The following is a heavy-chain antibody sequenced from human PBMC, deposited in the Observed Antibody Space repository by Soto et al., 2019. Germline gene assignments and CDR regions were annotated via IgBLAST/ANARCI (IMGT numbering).Heavy chain of an antibody. CDR1: GFSFSAFA. Sequence: LRLSCAAPGFSFSAFALNWVRQAPGKGLEWVSFISDTSRSTSYAASVKGRFTISRDNSKNTVYLQMNTLRAEDTAIYYCARDRYYFDYWGQGTILAVYS. J-gene: IGHJ4*02. V-gene: IGHV3-23*01. CDR3: ARDRYYFDY. CDR2: ISDTSRST. D-gene: IGHD3-16*02.